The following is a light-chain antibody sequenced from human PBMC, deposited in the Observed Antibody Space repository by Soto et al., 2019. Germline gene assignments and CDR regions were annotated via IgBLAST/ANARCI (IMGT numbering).Light chain of an antibody. J-gene: IGKJ1*01. Sequence: DVQMTQPPSSLSASVGDRVTITGRASQSISSYLNWYQQKPGKAPKLLIYAASSLQSGVPSRFSGSGSGTDFTLTISSLQPEDFATYYCQQSYSTPWTFGQGTKVDIK. V-gene: IGKV1-39*01. CDR1: QSISSY. CDR2: AAS. CDR3: QQSYSTPWT.